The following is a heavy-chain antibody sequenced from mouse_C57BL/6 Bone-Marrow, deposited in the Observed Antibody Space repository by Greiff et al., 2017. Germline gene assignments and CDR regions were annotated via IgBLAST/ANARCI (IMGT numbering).Heavy chain of an antibody. J-gene: IGHJ4*01. CDR2: IWTGGGT. CDR3: ASLMVTTDYAMDY. CDR1: GFSLTSYA. Sequence: VKLVESGPGLVAPSQSLSITCTVSGFSLTSYAISWVRQPPGKGLEWLGVIWTGGGTNYNSALKSRLSISKDNSKSQVFLKMNSLQTDDTARYYCASLMVTTDYAMDYWGQGTSVTVSS. V-gene: IGHV2-9-1*01. D-gene: IGHD2-2*01.